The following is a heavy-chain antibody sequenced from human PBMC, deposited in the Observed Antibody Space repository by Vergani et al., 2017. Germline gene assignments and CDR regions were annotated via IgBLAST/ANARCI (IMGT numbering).Heavy chain of an antibody. Sequence: EVQLLESGGGFVQPGGSLRLSCAASGFTFSSYAMSWVRQAPGKGLEWVSVISGSGGSTYYADSVKGRFTISRDNSKNTLYLQMNCLRAEDTAVYYCANNRYCSSTSCYTAPGRYWGQGTLVTVSS. CDR3: ANNRYCSSTSCYTAPGRY. CDR1: GFTFSSYA. D-gene: IGHD2-2*02. V-gene: IGHV3-23*01. J-gene: IGHJ1*01. CDR2: ISGSGGST.